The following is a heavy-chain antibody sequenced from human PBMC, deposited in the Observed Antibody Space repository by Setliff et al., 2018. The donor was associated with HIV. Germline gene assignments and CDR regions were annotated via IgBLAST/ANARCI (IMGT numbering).Heavy chain of an antibody. V-gene: IGHV1-18*01. D-gene: IGHD3-22*01. CDR2: ISTYNGNK. J-gene: IGHJ4*02. Sequence: ASVKVSCKASGYTFTSYAMHWVRQAPGQGLEWMGWISTYNGNKNYAQKIQDRLTMTTDTSTSTAYMELRSLRSDDTAVYYCARFPNPSQIVVVMPPDYWGQGTLVTVSS. CDR1: GYTFTSYA. CDR3: ARFPNPSQIVVVMPPDY.